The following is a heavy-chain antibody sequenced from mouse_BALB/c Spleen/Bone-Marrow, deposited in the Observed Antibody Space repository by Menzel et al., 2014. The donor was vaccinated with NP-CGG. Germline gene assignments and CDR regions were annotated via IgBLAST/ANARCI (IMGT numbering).Heavy chain of an antibody. J-gene: IGHJ3*01. CDR2: IDPANGNT. CDR1: GFNIKDTY. D-gene: IGHD1-1*01. Sequence: EVQRVESGAGLVKPGASVKLSCTASGFNIKDTYMHWVKQRPEQGLEWIGRIDPANGNTKYDPKFQGKPTIAADTSSNTAYLQLSSLTSEDTAVYYCAPYYYGSSSFAYWGQGTLVTVSA. V-gene: IGHV14-3*02. CDR3: APYYYGSSSFAY.